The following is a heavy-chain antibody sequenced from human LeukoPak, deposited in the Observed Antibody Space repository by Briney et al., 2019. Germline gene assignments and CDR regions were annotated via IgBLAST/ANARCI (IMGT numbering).Heavy chain of an antibody. Sequence: GASVKVSCKASGGTFSSYAISWVRQAPGQGLEWMGGIIPIFGTANYAQKFQGRVTMTADESTSTAYMELSSLRSEDTAVYYCASGSPPRPRYGSGGRAYYFDYWGQGTLVTVSS. D-gene: IGHD3-10*01. CDR2: IIPIFGTA. CDR1: GGTFSSYA. J-gene: IGHJ4*02. CDR3: ASGSPPRPRYGSGGRAYYFDY. V-gene: IGHV1-69*13.